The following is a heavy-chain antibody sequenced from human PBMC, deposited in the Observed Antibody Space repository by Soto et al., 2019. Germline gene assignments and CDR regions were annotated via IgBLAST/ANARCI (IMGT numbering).Heavy chain of an antibody. CDR1: GFTFSSYA. V-gene: IGHV3-23*01. CDR3: TSGPIVVVPAAMVRVFDY. D-gene: IGHD2-2*01. CDR2: ISGSGGST. Sequence: GGSLRLSCAASGFTFSSYAMSWVRQAPGKGLEWVSAISGSGGSTYYADSVKGRFTISRDNSKNTLYLQMNSLRAEDTAVYYCTSGPIVVVPAAMVRVFDYWGQGTLVTVSS. J-gene: IGHJ4*02.